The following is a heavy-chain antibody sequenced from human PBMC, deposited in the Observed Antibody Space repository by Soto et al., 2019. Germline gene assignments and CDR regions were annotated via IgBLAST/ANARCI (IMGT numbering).Heavy chain of an antibody. V-gene: IGHV3-21*01. CDR2: ISSSSSYI. CDR3: ASPNGPYSSGWFDY. CDR1: GFTFSSYS. Sequence: GGSLRLSCAASGFTFSSYSMNWVRQAPGKGLEWVSSISSSSSYIYYADSVKGRFTISRDNAKNSLYLQMNSLRAEDTAVYYCASPNGPYSSGWFDYWGQGTLVTVSS. D-gene: IGHD6-19*01. J-gene: IGHJ4*02.